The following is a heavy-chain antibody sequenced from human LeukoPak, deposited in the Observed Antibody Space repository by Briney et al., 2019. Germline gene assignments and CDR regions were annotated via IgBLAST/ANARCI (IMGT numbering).Heavy chain of an antibody. D-gene: IGHD1-7*01. Sequence: PGGSLRLSCAASGFTFSSYAMRWVRQAPGKGLEWVSGISGSGDRTYYGDSVKGRFTISRDNSRNTLSLQMNSLRADDTAVYYCAKVQANYQHGMDVWGQGTTVTVS. J-gene: IGHJ6*02. CDR2: ISGSGDRT. CDR1: GFTFSSYA. CDR3: AKVQANYQHGMDV. V-gene: IGHV3-23*01.